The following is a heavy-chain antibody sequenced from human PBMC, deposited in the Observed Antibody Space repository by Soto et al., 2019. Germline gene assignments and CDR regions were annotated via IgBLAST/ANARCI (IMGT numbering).Heavy chain of an antibody. D-gene: IGHD6-13*01. Sequence: EVQLLDSGGGLVQPGESLRLSCAASGFTFISYAMNWVRQAPGKGLEWVSVISGSGGSTYYADSVKGRFTISRDNSKNTLYLQMNSLRAEDTAVYYCARRGPGTYFDYWGQGTLVTVSS. CDR2: ISGSGGST. CDR1: GFTFISYA. CDR3: ARRGPGTYFDY. V-gene: IGHV3-23*01. J-gene: IGHJ4*02.